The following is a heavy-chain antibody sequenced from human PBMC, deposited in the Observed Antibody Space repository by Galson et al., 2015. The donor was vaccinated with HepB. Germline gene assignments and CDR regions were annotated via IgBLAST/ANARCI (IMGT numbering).Heavy chain of an antibody. CDR2: IKQDGSEK. Sequence: SLRLSCAASGFTFSSYWMSWVRQAPGKGLEWVANIKQDGSEKYYVDSVKGRFTISRDNAKNSLYLQMNSLRAEDTAVYYCARAQSEITFGGVIVNYFDYWGQGTLVTVSS. CDR1: GFTFSSYW. CDR3: ARAQSEITFGGVIVNYFDY. J-gene: IGHJ4*02. V-gene: IGHV3-7*03. D-gene: IGHD3-16*02.